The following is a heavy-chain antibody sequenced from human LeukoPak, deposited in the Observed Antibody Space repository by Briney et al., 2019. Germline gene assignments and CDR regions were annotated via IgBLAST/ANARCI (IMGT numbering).Heavy chain of an antibody. Sequence: SETLSLTCTVSGGSISSYYWSWIRQPPGKGLEWIGYIYYSGSTNYNPSLKSRVTISVDTSKNQFSLKLSSVTAADTAVYYCVRAWGYCSGGSCYSFFDYWGQGTLVTVSS. CDR3: VRAWGYCSGGSCYSFFDY. CDR2: IYYSGST. D-gene: IGHD2-15*01. V-gene: IGHV4-59*08. CDR1: GGSISSYY. J-gene: IGHJ4*02.